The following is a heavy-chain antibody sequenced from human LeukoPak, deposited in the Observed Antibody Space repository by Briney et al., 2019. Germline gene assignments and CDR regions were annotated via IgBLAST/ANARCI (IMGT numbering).Heavy chain of an antibody. J-gene: IGHJ4*02. Sequence: GSLRLSCAASGFTFSNYAMHWVRQAPGKGLEWVAVIWYDGSNKFYADSVKGRFTISRDNSENTLYLQMNSLGADDTAVYYCAKKLNTGGYFDPWGRGTWVTAS. CDR1: GFTFSNYA. D-gene: IGHD1-14*01. V-gene: IGHV3-30-3*02. CDR3: AKKLNTGGYFDP. CDR2: IWYDGSNK.